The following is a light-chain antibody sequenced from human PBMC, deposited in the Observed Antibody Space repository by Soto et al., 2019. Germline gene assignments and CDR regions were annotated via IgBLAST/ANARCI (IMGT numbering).Light chain of an antibody. J-gene: IGKJ2*01. Sequence: EIVMTQSPATLSVSPGERATLSCGASQSVRRNLAWYQQRPGQAPRLLIYDASTRATGIPARFSGSGSGTEFTLTISSLQSEDLAVYYCQQYNNWYTFGQGTKLEIK. CDR3: QQYNNWYT. CDR2: DAS. CDR1: QSVRRN. V-gene: IGKV3-15*01.